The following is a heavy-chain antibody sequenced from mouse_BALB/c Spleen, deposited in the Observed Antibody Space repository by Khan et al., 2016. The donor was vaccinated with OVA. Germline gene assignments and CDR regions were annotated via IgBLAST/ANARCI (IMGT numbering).Heavy chain of an antibody. D-gene: IGHD2-3*01. V-gene: IGHV2-2*02. CDR1: GFSLTTYG. CDR2: IWSGGST. Sequence: VQLVESGPGLVQPSQSLSITCTVSGFSLTTYGVHWVRQSPGKGLEWLGVIWSGGSTDYNAAFISRLSISKDSSTSQVFFKMTSLQVNDTAIYYGARVYDCAEGLAYWGQGTLVTVSA. CDR3: ARVYDCAEGLAY. J-gene: IGHJ3*01.